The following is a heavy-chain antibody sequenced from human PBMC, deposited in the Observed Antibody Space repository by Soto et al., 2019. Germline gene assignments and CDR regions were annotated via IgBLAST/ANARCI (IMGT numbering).Heavy chain of an antibody. J-gene: IGHJ4*02. CDR3: ARDRYCSGGSCYYLFDY. CDR1: GFIFSNYG. CDR2: IWYDGTNK. Sequence: QVQLVESGGGVVQPGRSLRLSCAASGFIFSNYGMHWVRPAPGKGLEWVALIWYDGTNKYYAESVKGRFTISRDNSKNTLYLQMNSLRADDTAVYYCARDRYCSGGSCYYLFDYWGQGTLVTVSS. D-gene: IGHD2-15*01. V-gene: IGHV3-33*01.